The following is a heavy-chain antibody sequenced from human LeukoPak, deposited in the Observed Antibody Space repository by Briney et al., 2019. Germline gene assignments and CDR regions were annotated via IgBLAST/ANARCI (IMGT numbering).Heavy chain of an antibody. Sequence: GGSLRLSCAASGFTVSSNYMSWVRQAPGKGLEWVSVIYSGGGTYYADSVKGRFTISRDNSKNTLYLQMNSLRAEDTAVYYCARGPYYYDSSGLHYWGQGTLVTVSS. J-gene: IGHJ4*02. CDR1: GFTVSSNY. V-gene: IGHV3-53*01. CDR3: ARGPYYYDSSGLHY. CDR2: IYSGGGT. D-gene: IGHD3-22*01.